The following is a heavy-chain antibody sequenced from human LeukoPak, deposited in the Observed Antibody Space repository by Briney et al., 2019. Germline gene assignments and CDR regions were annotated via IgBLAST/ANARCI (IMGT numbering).Heavy chain of an antibody. V-gene: IGHV1-69*01. CDR1: GGTFSSYA. CDR2: IIPIFGTA. J-gene: IGHJ4*02. Sequence: SVKVSCKASGGTFSSYAISLVRQAPGQGLEWMGGIIPIFGTANYAQKFQGRVTITAGESTSTAYMELSSLRSEDTAVYYCARGGLQLQFDYWGQGTLVTVSS. CDR3: ARGGLQLQFDY. D-gene: IGHD5-24*01.